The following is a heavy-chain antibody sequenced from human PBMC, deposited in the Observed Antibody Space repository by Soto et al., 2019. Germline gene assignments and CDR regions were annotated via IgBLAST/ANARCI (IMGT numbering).Heavy chain of an antibody. D-gene: IGHD2-21*02. CDR1: GFSVGSSY. Sequence: EVQLVESGGGLVQPGVSLRLSCAAAGFSVGSSYLYWVRQPPWRGLQWVSSIYVDGNTYYTDSVNGRFSISRDSSKNTLYLQMHSLGAEDADRYDCRGGKVGTDPNWLDPWGQGSLVTVSS. V-gene: IGHV3-66*01. CDR3: RGGKVGTDPNWLDP. J-gene: IGHJ5*02. CDR2: IYVDGNT.